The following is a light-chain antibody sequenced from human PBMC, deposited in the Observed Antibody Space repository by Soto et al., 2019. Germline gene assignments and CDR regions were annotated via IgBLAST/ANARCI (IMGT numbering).Light chain of an antibody. J-gene: IGKJ4*01. CDR1: QSVVRY. CDR3: QQRYHWPPLT. Sequence: EIVLTQSPVTLSLSPGDTATLSCRASQSVVRYVAWYQQKPGQAPRLLIYDATIRASGIPARFSGSGSGTDFSLTISCLEPEDFAVYYCQQRYHWPPLTFCGGTKVEVK. CDR2: DAT. V-gene: IGKV3-11*01.